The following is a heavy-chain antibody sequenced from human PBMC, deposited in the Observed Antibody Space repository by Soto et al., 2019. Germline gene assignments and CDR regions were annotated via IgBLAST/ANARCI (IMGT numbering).Heavy chain of an antibody. J-gene: IGHJ4*02. D-gene: IGHD6-6*01. V-gene: IGHV1-18*01. CDR3: ARDPQYSTSSQVFDS. Sequence: QVQLVQSGAEVKKPGASVKVSCKASGYTFTTYAISWVRQAPGQGLEWMGRISTYNGNTKYAQKLQGRVTMTTDTSTSTAYMERRSLRSDDTAVYYFARDPQYSTSSQVFDSWGQGTLVTVSS. CDR1: GYTFTTYA. CDR2: ISTYNGNT.